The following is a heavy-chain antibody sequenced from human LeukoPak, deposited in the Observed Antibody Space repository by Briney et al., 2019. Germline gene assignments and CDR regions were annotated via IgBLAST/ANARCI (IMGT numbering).Heavy chain of an antibody. CDR2: ISSSGTTI. D-gene: IGHD3-22*01. V-gene: IGHV3-48*03. CDR1: GFTFSSYE. J-gene: IGHJ4*02. Sequence: GGSLRLSCAASGFTFSSYEMNWVRQAPGKGLEWVSYISSSGTTIYYADSVKGRFTISRDSAKNSLYLQMNSLRVEDTAVYYCAREPRLDYWGQGTLVIVSS. CDR3: AREPRLDY.